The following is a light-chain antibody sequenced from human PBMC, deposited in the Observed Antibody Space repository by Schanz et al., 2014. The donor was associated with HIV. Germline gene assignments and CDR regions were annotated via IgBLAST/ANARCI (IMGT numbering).Light chain of an antibody. CDR1: QTVNSNF. J-gene: IGKJ1*01. Sequence: EIGLTQSPGTLSLSPGEGGTLSCRASQTVNSNFIGWYQQKPGQAPRLLIFGASNRATGIPDRFSGGVSGADFTLTISRVEPEDYAVYYCQQYGSSPWTFGQGTRVDIK. CDR3: QQYGSSPWT. V-gene: IGKV3-20*01. CDR2: GAS.